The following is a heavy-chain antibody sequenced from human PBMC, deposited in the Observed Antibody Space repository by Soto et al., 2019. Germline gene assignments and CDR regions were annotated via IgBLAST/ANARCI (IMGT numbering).Heavy chain of an antibody. D-gene: IGHD1-26*01. Sequence: ASVKVSFKASGGTFSSYAISWLRQAPGQGLEWMGGIIPIFGTANYAQKFQGRVTITADESTSTAYMELSSLRSEDTAVYYCARDRGGEWELLNYYGMDVWGQGTTVTVSS. CDR2: IIPIFGTA. V-gene: IGHV1-69*13. CDR3: ARDRGGEWELLNYYGMDV. J-gene: IGHJ6*02. CDR1: GGTFSSYA.